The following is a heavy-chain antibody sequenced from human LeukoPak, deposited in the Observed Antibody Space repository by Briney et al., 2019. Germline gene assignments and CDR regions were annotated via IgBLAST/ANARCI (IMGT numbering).Heavy chain of an antibody. J-gene: IGHJ4*02. V-gene: IGHV1-8*01. CDR1: GYTFTNDN. CDR3: ARGLDYCSSTSCPSGW. D-gene: IGHD2-2*01. Sequence: ASVKVSCKASGYTFTNDNINWVRQATGQGLEWMGWMNPNNGNTGFAQKFQDRVTLTRNTSISTAYMELSSLRSEDTAVYYCARGLDYCSSTSCPSGWWGQGTLVTVSS. CDR2: MNPNNGNT.